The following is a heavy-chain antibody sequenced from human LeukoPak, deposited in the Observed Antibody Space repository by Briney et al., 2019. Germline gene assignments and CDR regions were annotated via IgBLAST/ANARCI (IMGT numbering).Heavy chain of an antibody. J-gene: IGHJ5*02. Sequence: ASVKVSCKVSGYTFTSYYMHWVRQAPGQGLEWMGIINPSGGSTSYAQKFQGRVTMTRDMSTSTVYMELSSLRSEDTAVYYCARDRGGATGWFDPWGQGTLVTVSS. CDR1: GYTFTSYY. D-gene: IGHD1-26*01. CDR3: ARDRGGATGWFDP. V-gene: IGHV1-46*01. CDR2: INPSGGST.